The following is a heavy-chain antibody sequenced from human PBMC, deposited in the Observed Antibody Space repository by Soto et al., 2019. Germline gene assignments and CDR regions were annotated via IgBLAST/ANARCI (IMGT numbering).Heavy chain of an antibody. CDR3: VRGSSGDSNFCIGYYHFDF. J-gene: IGHJ4*02. D-gene: IGHD3-3*01. V-gene: IGHV1-46*03. CDR1: GYTFTGYY. CDR2: INPSGGST. Sequence: QVQLVQSGAEVRKPGASVKVSCKASGYTFTGYYIHWVRQPPGQGLEWLGMINPSGGSTRYKQKFRCRATVARDPSTSSVYMELSNLRSEDTAVYYCVRGSSGDSNFCIGYYHFDFWGQGALVTVSS.